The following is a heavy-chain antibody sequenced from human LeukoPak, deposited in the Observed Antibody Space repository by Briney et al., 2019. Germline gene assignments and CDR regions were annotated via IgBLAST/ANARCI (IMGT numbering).Heavy chain of an antibody. CDR3: ATETIGRHYDY. CDR1: GFTFSSCG. V-gene: IGHV3-21*01. CDR2: IGPTGTDR. J-gene: IGHJ4*02. Sequence: PGGSLRLSCAASGFTFSSCGFNWVRQAPEKGLKWVLCIGPTGTDRYYADSVRGRFTISRDNAKNSMYLQMDSLRDEDTAVYYCATETIGRHYDYWGQGTLLTVSS. D-gene: IGHD1-14*01.